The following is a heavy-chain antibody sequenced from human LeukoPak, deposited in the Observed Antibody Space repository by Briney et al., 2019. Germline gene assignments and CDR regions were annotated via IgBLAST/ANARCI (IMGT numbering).Heavy chain of an antibody. CDR1: GGTFSSYA. D-gene: IGHD3-3*01. Sequence: SVKVSCKASGGTFSSYAISWVRQAPGQGLEWMGGIIPIFGTANYAQKFQGRVTITTDESTSTAYMELSSLRSEDTAVYYCARGVRFLEWSNMDVWGKGTTVTVSS. CDR2: IIPIFGTA. CDR3: ARGVRFLEWSNMDV. V-gene: IGHV1-69*05. J-gene: IGHJ6*03.